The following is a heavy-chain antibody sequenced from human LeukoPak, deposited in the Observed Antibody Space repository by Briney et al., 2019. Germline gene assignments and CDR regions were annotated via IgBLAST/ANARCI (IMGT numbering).Heavy chain of an antibody. CDR2: ISSSGSTI. CDR1: GFTFSSYE. D-gene: IGHD4-17*01. J-gene: IGHJ4*02. V-gene: IGHV3-48*03. CDR3: ARDPHYGDYEVLDY. Sequence: PGGSLRLSCAASGFTFSSYEMNWVRQAPGKGLEWVSYISSSGSTIYYADSVKGRFTISRDNAKNTLYLQMNSLRAEDTAVYYCARDPHYGDYEVLDYWGQGTLVTVSS.